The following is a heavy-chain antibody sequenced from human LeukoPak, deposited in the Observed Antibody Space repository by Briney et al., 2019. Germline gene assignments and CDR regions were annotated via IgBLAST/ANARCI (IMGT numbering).Heavy chain of an antibody. Sequence: ASVKVSCKASGYTFTGHYMHWVRQAPGQGLEWMGWINPNSGGTNYAQKFQGRVTMTRDTSISTAYMELSRLRSDDTAVYYCARDRYYYDSSGYFGNDYWGQGTLVTVSS. CDR2: INPNSGGT. CDR3: ARDRYYYDSSGYFGNDY. J-gene: IGHJ4*02. CDR1: GYTFTGHY. D-gene: IGHD3-22*01. V-gene: IGHV1-2*02.